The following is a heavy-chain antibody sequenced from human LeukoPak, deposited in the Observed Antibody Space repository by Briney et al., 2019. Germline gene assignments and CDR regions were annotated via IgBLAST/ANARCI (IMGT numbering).Heavy chain of an antibody. V-gene: IGHV3-23*01. Sequence: GGSLRLSCAASGFTFSSYTMNWVRQAPGKGLEWVSAISGSGGSTYYADSVKGRFTISRDNSKNTLYLQMNSLRAEDTAVYYCAKVCGGDCYSGYFQHWGQGTLVTVSS. D-gene: IGHD2-21*01. CDR1: GFTFSSYT. CDR2: ISGSGGST. J-gene: IGHJ1*01. CDR3: AKVCGGDCYSGYFQH.